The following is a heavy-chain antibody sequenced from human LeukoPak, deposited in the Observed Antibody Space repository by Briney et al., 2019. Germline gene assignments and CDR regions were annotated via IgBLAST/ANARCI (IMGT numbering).Heavy chain of an antibody. D-gene: IGHD3-22*01. CDR3: AREIGYDSSGDAFDV. Sequence: ASVKVSCKASGYTFTSYGISWVRQAPGQGLEWMGWISAYNGNTNYAQKLQGRVTMTTDTSTSTAYMELRSLRSDDTAVYYCAREIGYDSSGDAFDVWGQGTMVTVSS. V-gene: IGHV1-18*01. CDR1: GYTFTSYG. CDR2: ISAYNGNT. J-gene: IGHJ3*01.